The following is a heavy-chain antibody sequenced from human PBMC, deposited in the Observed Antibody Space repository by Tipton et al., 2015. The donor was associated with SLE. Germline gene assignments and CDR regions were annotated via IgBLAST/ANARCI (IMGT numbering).Heavy chain of an antibody. Sequence: SLRLSCATTGFTLSSYWMAWVRQAPGKGLEWVSGISWNSGSIAYADSVKGRFTIYRDNAKNTLYLQMSSLRDEDTAVYYCAKGKEVDYWGQGTVVTVSS. CDR2: ISWNSGSI. J-gene: IGHJ4*02. V-gene: IGHV3-9*01. CDR3: AKGKEVDY. CDR1: GFTLSSYW.